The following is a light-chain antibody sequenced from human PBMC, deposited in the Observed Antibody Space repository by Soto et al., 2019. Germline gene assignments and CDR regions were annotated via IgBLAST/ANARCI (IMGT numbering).Light chain of an antibody. CDR1: LSVFYSSNNQNY. J-gene: IGKJ4*01. CDR2: WAS. CDR3: QQYYTTLAPT. Sequence: DIVLTQSPDSLTVSLGERATINCKSSLSVFYSSNNQNYLAWYQHKPGQPPKLPIYWASTRESGVPDRFSGSGSGTDFTLTISSLQAEDVAVYYCQQYYTTLAPTFGGGTKVEIK. V-gene: IGKV4-1*01.